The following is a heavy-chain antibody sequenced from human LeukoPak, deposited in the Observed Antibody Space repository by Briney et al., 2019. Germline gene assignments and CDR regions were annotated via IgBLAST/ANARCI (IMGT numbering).Heavy chain of an antibody. CDR3: ARGRGRNPSGYYYYMDV. Sequence: GGTLILSCEASGFNFNNYGMSWVRQAPEKGLEWVSSVSISGDNTYYSDSVKGRFTISRDNSKDTLELLMSSLRADDTAVYYCARGRGRNPSGYYYYMDVWGKGTTVTVSS. CDR2: VSISGDNT. J-gene: IGHJ6*03. D-gene: IGHD2-15*01. CDR1: GFNFNNYG. V-gene: IGHV3-23*01.